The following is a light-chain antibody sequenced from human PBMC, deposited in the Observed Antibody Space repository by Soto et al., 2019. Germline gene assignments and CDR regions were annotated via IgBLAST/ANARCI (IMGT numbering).Light chain of an antibody. CDR1: QSISSW. Sequence: DIQMTQSPSTLSASVGDRVTITCRASQSISSWLAWYQQKPGKAPKLLIYDASSFESGVPSRFSGSGSGTEFTLTISSLQPDDFATYYCQQYNIYSTWTFGQGTKVEIK. CDR2: DAS. J-gene: IGKJ1*01. V-gene: IGKV1-5*01. CDR3: QQYNIYSTWT.